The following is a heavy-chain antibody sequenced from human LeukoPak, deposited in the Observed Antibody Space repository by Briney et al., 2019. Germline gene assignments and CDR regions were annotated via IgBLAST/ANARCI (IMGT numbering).Heavy chain of an antibody. CDR2: LSGSGGST. D-gene: IGHD4-17*01. V-gene: IGHV3-23*01. CDR1: GFTFSSYG. CDR3: ASESPDSEGDGDLRASLPVDV. Sequence: PGGSLRLSCAASGFTFSSYGMSWVRQAPGKGLEWVSSLSGSGGSTYYADSVKGRFTISRDNSKNTLYLQMNSLRAEDTAVYYCASESPDSEGDGDLRASLPVDVWGKGTTVTISS. J-gene: IGHJ6*04.